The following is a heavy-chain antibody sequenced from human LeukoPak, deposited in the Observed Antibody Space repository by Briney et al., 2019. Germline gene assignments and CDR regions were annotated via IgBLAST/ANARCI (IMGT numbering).Heavy chain of an antibody. CDR3: ARGMGGSLFYY. CDR1: GGSVSSYY. J-gene: IGHJ4*02. CDR2: ISATGST. Sequence: PSETLSLTCTVSGGSVSSYYWNWIRQSAGKGLEWIGRISATGSTNQNPSLKSRVTMSLDTSKNQFSLNLRSMTAADTAVYYCARGMGGSLFYYWGQGRLVTASS. D-gene: IGHD5-12*01. V-gene: IGHV4-4*07.